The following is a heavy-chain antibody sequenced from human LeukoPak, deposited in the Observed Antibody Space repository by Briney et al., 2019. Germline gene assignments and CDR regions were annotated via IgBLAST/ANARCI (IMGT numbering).Heavy chain of an antibody. V-gene: IGHV5-51*01. Sequence: GESPKISCKGSGYSFTSYWIGWVRQMPGKGLEWMGIIYPGDSDTRYSPSFQGQVTISADKSISTAYLQWSSLKASDTAMYYCARQVFPDGATKNYYDSSGYYGYWGQGTLVTVSS. CDR3: ARQVFPDGATKNYYDSSGYYGY. CDR1: GYSFTSYW. CDR2: IYPGDSDT. J-gene: IGHJ4*02. D-gene: IGHD3-22*01.